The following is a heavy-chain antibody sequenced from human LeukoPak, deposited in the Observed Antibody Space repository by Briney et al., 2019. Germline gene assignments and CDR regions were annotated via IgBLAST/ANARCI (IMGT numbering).Heavy chain of an antibody. V-gene: IGHV1-18*01. D-gene: IGHD3-10*01. CDR1: GYTFTSYG. Sequence: ASVKVSCKASGYTFTSYGINWVRQAPGQGLEWMGWISAYNGNTNYAQKLQGRVTMTTDTSTSTAYMELRSPRSDDTAVYYCARDPSGSGSYYNDNYFDYWGQGTLGTVSS. CDR2: ISAYNGNT. CDR3: ARDPSGSGSYYNDNYFDY. J-gene: IGHJ4*02.